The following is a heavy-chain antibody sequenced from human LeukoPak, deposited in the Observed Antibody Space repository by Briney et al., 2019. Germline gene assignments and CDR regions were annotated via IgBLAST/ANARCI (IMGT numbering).Heavy chain of an antibody. D-gene: IGHD3-22*01. CDR2: IYSDFRT. CDR1: GFHVITYY. Sequence: GGSLRLSCAASGFHVITYYMNWFRQAPGKGLEWASVIYSDFRTYYADSVKGRFIISKDTSKNTLYLQMNDLRADDTAVYYCARDRALYYYDSSGYYYWGQGTLVTVSS. V-gene: IGHV3-53*01. J-gene: IGHJ4*02. CDR3: ARDRALYYYDSSGYYY.